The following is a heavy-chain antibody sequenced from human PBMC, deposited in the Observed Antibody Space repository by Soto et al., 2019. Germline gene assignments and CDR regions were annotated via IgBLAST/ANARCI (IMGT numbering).Heavy chain of an antibody. CDR1: GDSISSGCHY. Sequence: SETLSLTCTVSGDSISSGCHYWSWIRQHPGKRPEWIGYISYSGIAYYNPSLESRVTISVDTSKNQFSLKLSSVTAADTAVYYCARLPSGSYYEYWGQGTLVTVSS. D-gene: IGHD1-26*01. CDR3: ARLPSGSYYEY. V-gene: IGHV4-39*01. CDR2: ISYSGIA. J-gene: IGHJ4*02.